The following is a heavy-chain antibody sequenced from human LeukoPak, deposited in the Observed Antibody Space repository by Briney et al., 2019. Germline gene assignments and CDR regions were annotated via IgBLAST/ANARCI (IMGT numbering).Heavy chain of an antibody. CDR2: IIPIFGTA. D-gene: IGHD3-9*01. V-gene: IGHV1-69*06. CDR1: GGTFSSYA. CDR3: ASSSVLRYFDWLFSLDY. J-gene: IGHJ4*02. Sequence: GASVKVSCKASGGTFSSYAISWVRQAPGQGLEWMGGIIPIFGTANYAQKFQGRVTITADKSTSTAYMELSSLRSEDTAVYYCASSSVLRYFDWLFSLDYWGQGTLVTVSS.